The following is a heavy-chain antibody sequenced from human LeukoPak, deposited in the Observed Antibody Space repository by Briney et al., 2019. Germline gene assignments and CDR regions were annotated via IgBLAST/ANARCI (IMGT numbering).Heavy chain of an antibody. CDR2: MNPNSGNT. Sequence: ASVKVSCKASGYTFTSYDINWVRQATGQGLEWMGWMNPNSGNTGYAQKFQGRVTMTRNTSISTAYMELSSLRSEDTAVYYCARGGDSSSWYKVTNWFDPWGQGTLVTVSS. CDR1: GYTFTSYD. V-gene: IGHV1-8*01. J-gene: IGHJ5*02. D-gene: IGHD6-13*01. CDR3: ARGGDSSSWYKVTNWFDP.